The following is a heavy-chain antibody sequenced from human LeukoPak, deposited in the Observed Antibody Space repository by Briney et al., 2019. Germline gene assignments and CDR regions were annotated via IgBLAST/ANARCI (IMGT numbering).Heavy chain of an antibody. D-gene: IGHD3-22*01. J-gene: IGHJ4*02. V-gene: IGHV3-48*03. Sequence: PGGSLRLSCAASGFTFSSYEMNWVRQAPGKGLEWASYISSSGSTIYYADSVKGRFTISRDNAKNSLYLQMNSLRAEDTAVYYCARDYYDSSGYYYLDYWGQGTLVTVSS. CDR2: ISSSGSTI. CDR1: GFTFSSYE. CDR3: ARDYYDSSGYYYLDY.